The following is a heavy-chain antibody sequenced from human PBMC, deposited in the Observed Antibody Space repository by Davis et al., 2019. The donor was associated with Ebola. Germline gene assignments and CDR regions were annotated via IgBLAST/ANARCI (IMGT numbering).Heavy chain of an antibody. CDR3: ARRIVVAHWYFDL. J-gene: IGHJ2*01. CDR1: GYSFTSYW. Sequence: GGSLRLSCKGSGYSFTSYWIGWVRQMPGKGLEWMGIIYPGDSDTRYSPSFQGQVTISADKSISTAYLQWSSLKASDTAMYYCARRIVVAHWYFDLWGRGTLVTVSS. V-gene: IGHV5-51*01. D-gene: IGHD3-22*01. CDR2: IYPGDSDT.